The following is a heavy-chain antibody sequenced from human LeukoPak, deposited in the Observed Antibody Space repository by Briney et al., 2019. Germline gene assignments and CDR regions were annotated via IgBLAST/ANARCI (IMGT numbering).Heavy chain of an antibody. Sequence: SETLSLTCTVSGGSISSYYWSWIRQPPGKGLEWIGYIYYSGSTNYNPSLKSRVTISVDTSKNHFSLKLSSVTAADTAVYYCARGGIAAAGVIFFDYWGQGTLVTVSS. CDR1: GGSISSYY. CDR3: ARGGIAAAGVIFFDY. CDR2: IYYSGST. D-gene: IGHD6-13*01. J-gene: IGHJ4*02. V-gene: IGHV4-59*01.